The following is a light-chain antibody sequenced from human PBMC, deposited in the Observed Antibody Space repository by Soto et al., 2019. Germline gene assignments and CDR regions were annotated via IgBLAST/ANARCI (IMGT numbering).Light chain of an antibody. J-gene: IGLJ1*01. CDR1: SSDVGGYNY. CDR3: NSYTSKSTGV. Sequence: QSARTQPASVSGSPGQSITMSCTGTSSDVGGYNYVSWYQQHPGKAPKLIIYEVSNRPSGVSNRFSGSKSGNTASLTISGLQAEDEADYYCNSYTSKSTGVFGTGTKVTVL. V-gene: IGLV2-14*01. CDR2: EVS.